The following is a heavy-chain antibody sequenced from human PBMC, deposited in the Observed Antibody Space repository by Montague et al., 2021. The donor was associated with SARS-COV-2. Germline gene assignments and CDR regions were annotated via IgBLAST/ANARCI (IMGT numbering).Heavy chain of an antibody. D-gene: IGHD3-10*01. V-gene: IGHV4-39*01. CDR3: ARHRLMKYGSGILGYYGMDV. J-gene: IGHJ6*02. CDR2: IYYSGST. CDR1: GGSISSSSYN. Sequence: SETLSLTCTVYGGSISSSSYNWVWIRQPPGMGLEWIGSIYYSGSTYYNLPLKIRVTISVDTSKNQFSLKLSSVTAADTAVYYCARHRLMKYGSGILGYYGMDVWGQGTTVTVSS.